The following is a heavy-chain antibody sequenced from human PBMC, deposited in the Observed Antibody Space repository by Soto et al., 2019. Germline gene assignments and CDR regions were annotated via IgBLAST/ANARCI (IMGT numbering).Heavy chain of an antibody. V-gene: IGHV3-30-3*01. CDR2: ISSDGSKT. J-gene: IGHJ4*02. Sequence: QVQLVESGGGVVQPGGSLRLSCAASGFTFSTYSMPWVRQAPGKGLEWVAGISSDGSKTYYADSVKGRFTISRDNSKNTLYLQMNSLRPDDTAVYYCARDPLPLTYEAYYIAYWGQGVLVTVSS. CDR1: GFTFSTYS. D-gene: IGHD3-22*01. CDR3: ARDPLPLTYEAYYIAY.